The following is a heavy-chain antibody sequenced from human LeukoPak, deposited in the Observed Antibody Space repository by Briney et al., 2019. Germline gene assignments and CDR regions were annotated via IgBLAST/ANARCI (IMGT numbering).Heavy chain of an antibody. Sequence: ASVKVSCKASGYTFINYGISWVRQAPGQGLEWMGIINPSGGSTSYAQKFQGRVTMTRDTSTSTVYMELSSLRSDDTAVYYCARFGIVATTDYWGQGTLVTVSS. D-gene: IGHD5-12*01. V-gene: IGHV1-46*01. CDR3: ARFGIVATTDY. J-gene: IGHJ4*02. CDR1: GYTFINYG. CDR2: INPSGGST.